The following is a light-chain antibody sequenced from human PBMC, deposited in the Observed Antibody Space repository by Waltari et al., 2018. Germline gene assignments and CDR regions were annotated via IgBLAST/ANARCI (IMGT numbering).Light chain of an antibody. Sequence: DIQMTQSPSALSASVGDRVTVTCRASQNINNWLAWYQQKPGKAPELLIYKASILETGVPSRFSGSGSGTEFTLTISSLQPDDFATYYCQQYKNFPITFGQGTRLEIK. CDR3: QQYKNFPIT. V-gene: IGKV1-5*03. CDR1: QNINNW. J-gene: IGKJ5*01. CDR2: KAS.